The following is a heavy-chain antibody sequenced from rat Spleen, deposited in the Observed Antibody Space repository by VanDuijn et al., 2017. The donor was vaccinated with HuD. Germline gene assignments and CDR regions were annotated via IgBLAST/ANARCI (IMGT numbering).Heavy chain of an antibody. V-gene: IGHV5-29*01. CDR3: ARPENYGGPFAH. J-gene: IGHJ3*01. CDR1: GFIFSRSA. Sequence: EVQLVESGGGLVQPGRSLKLSCAASGFIFSRSAMAWVRQAPTKGLEWVATISYDGTTTSYRDSVKGRFTVSRDNAKTTLYLQMDSLRSEDTATYYCARPENYGGPFAHWGQGTLVTVSS. D-gene: IGHD1-11*01. CDR2: ISYDGTTT.